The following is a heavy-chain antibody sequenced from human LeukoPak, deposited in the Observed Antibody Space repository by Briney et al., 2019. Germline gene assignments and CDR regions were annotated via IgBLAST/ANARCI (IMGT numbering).Heavy chain of an antibody. D-gene: IGHD1-7*01. Sequence: SVKVSCKASGGTFSSYAISWVRQAPGQGLEWMGRIIPILGIANYAQKFQGRVTITADKSTSTAYMELSSPRSEDTAVYYCATEELNWNYGNYWGQGTLVTVSS. CDR3: ATEELNWNYGNY. CDR1: GGTFSSYA. V-gene: IGHV1-69*04. CDR2: IIPILGIA. J-gene: IGHJ4*02.